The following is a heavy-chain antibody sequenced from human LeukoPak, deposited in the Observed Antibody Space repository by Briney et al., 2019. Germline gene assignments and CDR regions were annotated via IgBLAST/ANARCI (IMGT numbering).Heavy chain of an antibody. CDR1: GGSISSYY. CDR2: IYYSGST. D-gene: IGHD2-2*01. J-gene: IGHJ4*02. V-gene: IGHV4-59*01. Sequence: SETLSLTCTVSGGSISSYYWSWIRQPPGKGLEWIGYIYYSGSTNYNPSLKSRVTVSVDTPKNQFSLKLSSVTAADTAVYYCARGHVEDIVVVPAADWGQGTLVTVSS. CDR3: ARGHVEDIVVVPAAD.